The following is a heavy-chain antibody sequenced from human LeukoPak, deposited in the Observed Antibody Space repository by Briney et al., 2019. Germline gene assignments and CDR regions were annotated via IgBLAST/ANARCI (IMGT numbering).Heavy chain of an antibody. CDR2: ISGSGGST. J-gene: IGHJ3*02. V-gene: IGHV3-23*01. CDR3: ARDKFIVGALDAFDI. CDR1: GFTFSSYA. D-gene: IGHD1-26*01. Sequence: GGSLRLSCAASGFTFSSYAMSWVRQAPGKGLEWVSAISGSGGSTYYADSVKGRFTISRDNAKNSLYLQVNSLRAEDTAVYYCARDKFIVGALDAFDIWGQGTMVTVSS.